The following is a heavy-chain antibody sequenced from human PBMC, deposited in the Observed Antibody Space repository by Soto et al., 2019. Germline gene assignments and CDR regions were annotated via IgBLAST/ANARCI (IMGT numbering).Heavy chain of an antibody. D-gene: IGHD6-25*01. Sequence: GASVKVSCKAAGGAFSNHAISWVRQAPGQGLEWMGGIIPIFGTPMYAQEFKGRVTITADKSMSTVYMELSSLRSDDTAVYFCARRKERSGPNYFDSWGQGSLVTVSS. CDR2: IIPIFGTP. CDR3: ARRKERSGPNYFDS. CDR1: GGAFSNHA. J-gene: IGHJ4*02. V-gene: IGHV1-69*06.